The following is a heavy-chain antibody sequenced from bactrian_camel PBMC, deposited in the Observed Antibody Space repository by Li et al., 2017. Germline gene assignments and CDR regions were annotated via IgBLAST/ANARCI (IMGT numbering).Heavy chain of an antibody. CDR1: ANIFRSCA. V-gene: IGHV3S53*01. J-gene: IGHJ4*01. Sequence: HVQLVESGGGSVQAGDSLELSCAAAANIFRSCAMAWYRQAPGKGRELVASISRDDNIGYADSVKGRFTISEDSASSTVYLQMNSLKPENTAVYYCAPPPKYGGHCAPPDSGRGTQVTVS. D-gene: IGHD2*01. CDR2: ISRDDNI.